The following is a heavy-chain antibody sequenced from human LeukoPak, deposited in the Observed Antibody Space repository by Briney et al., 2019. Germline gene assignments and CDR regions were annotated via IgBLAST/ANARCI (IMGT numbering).Heavy chain of an antibody. CDR3: AGMYYYDSSGPGGFDP. V-gene: IGHV3-30-3*01. CDR1: GFTFSSYA. CDR2: ISYDGSNK. D-gene: IGHD3-22*01. J-gene: IGHJ5*02. Sequence: AGGSLRLSCAASGFTFSSYAMHWVRQAPGKGLEWVAVISYDGSNKYYADSVKGRFTISRDNSKNTLYLQMNSLRAEDTAVYYCAGMYYYDSSGPGGFDPWGQGTLVTVSS.